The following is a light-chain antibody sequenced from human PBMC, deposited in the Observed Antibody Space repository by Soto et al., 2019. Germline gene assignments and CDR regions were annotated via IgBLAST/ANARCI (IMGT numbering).Light chain of an antibody. V-gene: IGKV3-20*01. CDR2: GAS. CDR1: QSVSSSY. J-gene: IGKJ3*01. CDR3: QQYGSSLFT. Sequence: EIELTQSPCTLSLSPGERATLSCRASQSVSSSYLAWYQQKPGQAPRLLIYGASSRATGIADRCSGSGSGTDFILTISRLEPEDFAVYYCQQYGSSLFTFGPGTKVDIK.